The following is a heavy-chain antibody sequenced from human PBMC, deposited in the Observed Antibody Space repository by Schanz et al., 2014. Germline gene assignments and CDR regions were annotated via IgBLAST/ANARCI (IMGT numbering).Heavy chain of an antibody. J-gene: IGHJ4*02. CDR1: GGTFSSYT. V-gene: IGHV1-69*02. CDR3: ARGTMPGTFDI. Sequence: QLQLVQSGAEVKKPGSSVKVSCKLSGGTFSSYTISWVRQARGQGLEWVGRFIPILDVGNYAQQFQGRVTFTADKSTSTAYMELSSLRYEDTALYYCARGTMPGTFDIWGQGTLVNVSS. D-gene: IGHD2-2*01. CDR2: FIPILDVG.